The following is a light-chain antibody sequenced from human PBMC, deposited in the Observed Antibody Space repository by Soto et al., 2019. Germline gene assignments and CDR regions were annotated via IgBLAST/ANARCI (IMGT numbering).Light chain of an antibody. CDR3: CSYAGSDIFLV. CDR1: SNDVGSYNL. CDR2: EGS. J-gene: IGLJ2*01. Sequence: QSALTQPASVSGAPEQSITISCTGTSNDVGSYNLVSWYQHHPGKAPKLMIYEGSKRPSGVSNRFSGSKSGNTASLTISGLQAEDEADYYCCSYAGSDIFLVFGGGTKPPS. V-gene: IGLV2-23*03.